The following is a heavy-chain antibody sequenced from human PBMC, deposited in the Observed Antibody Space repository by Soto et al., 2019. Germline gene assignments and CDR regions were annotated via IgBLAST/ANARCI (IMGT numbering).Heavy chain of an antibody. Sequence: PGGSLRLSCAASGFTFSAYGLHWVRQAPGKGLEWVAMIWSDGRNKFYADSVRGRFSISRDTSKNTLHLQMDSLTVEDTGVYYCARAAGPPRGHDYYQMDVWGQGTAVTVS. D-gene: IGHD5-12*01. J-gene: IGHJ6*03. V-gene: IGHV3-33*01. CDR3: ARAAGPPRGHDYYQMDV. CDR1: GFTFSAYG. CDR2: IWSDGRNK.